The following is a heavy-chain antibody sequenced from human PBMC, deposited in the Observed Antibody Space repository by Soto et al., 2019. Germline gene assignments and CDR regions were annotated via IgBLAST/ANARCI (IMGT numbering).Heavy chain of an antibody. D-gene: IGHD6-19*01. CDR3: ASGGWPFDY. CDR1: GGSISSYY. Sequence: PSETLSLTCTVSGGSISSYYWSWIRQPPGKGLEWIGYIYYSGSTNYNPSLKSRVTISVDTSKNQFSLKLSSVTAADTAVYYCASGGWPFDYWGQGTLVTVSS. V-gene: IGHV4-59*01. CDR2: IYYSGST. J-gene: IGHJ4*02.